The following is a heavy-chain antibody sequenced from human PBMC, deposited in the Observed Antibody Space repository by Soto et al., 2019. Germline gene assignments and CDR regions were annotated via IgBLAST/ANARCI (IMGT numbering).Heavy chain of an antibody. V-gene: IGHV2-5*01. CDR2: IYWNDDK. J-gene: IGHJ6*02. D-gene: IGHD4-17*01. CDR3: AHRTNYGDYVYYYGMDV. CDR1: GFSLSTSGGG. Sequence: SGPTLVNPTQTLTLTCTFSGFSLSTSGGGVGWIRQPPGKALEWLALIYWNDDKRYSPSLKSRLTITKDTSKNQVVLTMTNMDPVDTATYYCAHRTNYGDYVYYYGMDVWGQGTTVTVSS.